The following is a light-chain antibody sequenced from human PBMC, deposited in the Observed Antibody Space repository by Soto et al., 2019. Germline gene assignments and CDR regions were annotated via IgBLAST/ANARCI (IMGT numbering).Light chain of an antibody. CDR1: LGISNY. V-gene: IGKV1-27*01. CDR3: QQSYSTTWT. Sequence: DIPMTQTPSSLSASVGDRVTISCRASLGISNYLAWYQQKPGKVPNLLIYAASTLQSGVPSRFSGSGSGTDCTLTISSLQPEDFATYSCQQSYSTTWTLGQGTKVDIK. CDR2: AAS. J-gene: IGKJ1*01.